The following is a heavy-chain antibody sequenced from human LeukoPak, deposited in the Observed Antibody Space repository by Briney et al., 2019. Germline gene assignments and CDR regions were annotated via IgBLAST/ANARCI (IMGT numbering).Heavy chain of an antibody. CDR2: IIPFFPAT. D-gene: IGHD5-18*01. J-gene: IGHJ4*02. CDR1: GGTVISHA. V-gene: IGHV1-69*13. Sequence: GASVKVSCKTSGGTVISHAINWGRQAPGQGHEWMGGIIPFFPATNYAQKFQGRVTITADESTSTAYMELSSLRSEDTAVYYCARMVGYSYSDYWGQGTLVTVSS. CDR3: ARMVGYSYSDY.